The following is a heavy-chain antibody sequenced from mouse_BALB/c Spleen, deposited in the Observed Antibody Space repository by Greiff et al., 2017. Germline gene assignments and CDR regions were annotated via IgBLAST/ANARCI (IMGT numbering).Heavy chain of an antibody. CDR2: INPSNGRT. Sequence: QVQLQQPGAELVKPGASVKLSCKASGYTFTSYWMHWVKQRPGQGLEWIGEINPSNGRTNYNEKFKSKATLTVDKSSSTAYMQLSSLTSEDSAVYYCAREAFITTATGFAYWGQGTLVTVSA. J-gene: IGHJ3*01. V-gene: IGHV1S81*02. CDR3: AREAFITTATGFAY. CDR1: GYTFTSYW. D-gene: IGHD1-2*01.